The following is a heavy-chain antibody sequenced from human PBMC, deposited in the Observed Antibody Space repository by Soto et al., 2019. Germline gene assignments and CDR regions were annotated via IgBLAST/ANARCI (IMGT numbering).Heavy chain of an antibody. J-gene: IGHJ4*02. CDR2: IYYSGST. CDR3: ARERYSSSWYYFDY. CDR1: GGSVSSGSYY. V-gene: IGHV4-61*01. Sequence: PSETLSLTCTVSGGSVSSGSYYWSWIRQPPGKGLEWIGYIYYSGSTNYNPSLKSRVTISVDTSKNQFSLKLSSVTAADTAVYYCARERYSSSWYYFDYWGQGTLVTVSS. D-gene: IGHD6-13*01.